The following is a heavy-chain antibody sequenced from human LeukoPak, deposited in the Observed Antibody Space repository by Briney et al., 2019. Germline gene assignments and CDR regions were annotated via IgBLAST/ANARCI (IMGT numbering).Heavy chain of an antibody. CDR2: IYYSGST. V-gene: IGHV4-61*05. Sequence: SETLSLTCTVSGGSISTSNYYWGWIRQPPGKGLEWIGYIYYSGSTNYNPSLKSRVTISVDTSKNQFSLKLSSVIAADTAVYYCARDPARGVFDAFDIWGQGTMVTVSS. CDR1: GGSISTSNYY. D-gene: IGHD3-10*01. CDR3: ARDPARGVFDAFDI. J-gene: IGHJ3*02.